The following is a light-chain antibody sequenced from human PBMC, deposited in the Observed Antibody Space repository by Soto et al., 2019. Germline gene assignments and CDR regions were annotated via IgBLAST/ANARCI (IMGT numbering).Light chain of an antibody. J-gene: IGKJ1*01. CDR2: RAS. CDR3: QDYDSFRT. Sequence: PGERATLSCRASQSVSSNYLAWYQQKPGQTPKVLIYRASTRATGIPDRFSGSGSGTDFTLTISRLEPEDFAVYYCQDYDSFRTFGQGTKVDIK. V-gene: IGKV3-20*01. CDR1: QSVSSNY.